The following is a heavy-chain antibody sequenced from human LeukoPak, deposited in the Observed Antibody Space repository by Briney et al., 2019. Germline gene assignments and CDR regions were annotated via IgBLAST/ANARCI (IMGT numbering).Heavy chain of an antibody. V-gene: IGHV3-23*01. J-gene: IGHJ4*02. CDR1: GFTFSTYD. CDR2: ISGSGTSA. Sequence: GGSLRLSCAASGFTFSTYDMSWVRQAPGKGLEWVSVISGSGTSAYYADSVKGRFTISRDNSKNTLSLQMNSLRAEDTAIYYCARGPTGGFTYWGQGTLVTVSS. D-gene: IGHD3-10*01. CDR3: ARGPTGGFTY.